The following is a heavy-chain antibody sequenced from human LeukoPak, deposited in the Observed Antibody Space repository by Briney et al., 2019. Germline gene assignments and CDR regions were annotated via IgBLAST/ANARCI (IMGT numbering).Heavy chain of an antibody. V-gene: IGHV1-69*05. CDR3: ASYIGACSGGSCYHWFDP. Sequence: ASVKVSCKASGGTFSSYAISWVRQAPGQGLEWMGRIIPIFGTANYAQKFQGRVTITTDESTSTAYMELSSLRSEDTAVYYCASYIGACSGGSCYHWFDPWGQGTLVTVSS. CDR2: IIPIFGTA. D-gene: IGHD2-15*01. CDR1: GGTFSSYA. J-gene: IGHJ5*02.